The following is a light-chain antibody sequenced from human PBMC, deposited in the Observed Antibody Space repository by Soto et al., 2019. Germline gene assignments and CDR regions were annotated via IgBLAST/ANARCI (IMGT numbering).Light chain of an antibody. J-gene: IGLJ2*01. CDR3: SSYSSSSARDVI. V-gene: IGLV2-14*01. Sequence: QSALAQPASVSGSPGQAITISCAGTNRDVGGYNYVSWYQQYPGKAPKLIIYEVTYRPSGVSNSFSGSKSGNTTSLTISGLQAEDEADYYCSSYSSSSARDVIFGGGTKLTVL. CDR2: EVT. CDR1: NRDVGGYNY.